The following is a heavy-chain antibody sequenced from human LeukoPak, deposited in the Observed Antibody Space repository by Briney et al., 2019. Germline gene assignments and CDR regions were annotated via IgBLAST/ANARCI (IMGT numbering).Heavy chain of an antibody. CDR2: ISSSGSTI. CDR1: GFTFSSYE. Sequence: PGGSLRLSCAASGFTFSSYEMNWVRQAPGKGLEWVSYISSSGSTIYYADSVKGRFTISRDNAKNSLFLQMNSLRAEDTAVYYCARSDLYGDYPPGKYWGQGTLVTVSS. V-gene: IGHV3-48*03. J-gene: IGHJ4*02. D-gene: IGHD4-17*01. CDR3: ARSDLYGDYPPGKY.